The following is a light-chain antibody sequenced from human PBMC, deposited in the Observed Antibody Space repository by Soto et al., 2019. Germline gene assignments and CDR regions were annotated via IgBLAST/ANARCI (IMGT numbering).Light chain of an antibody. CDR3: QQRGKWPST. J-gene: IGKJ2*02. CDR2: DAS. V-gene: IGKV3-11*01. CDR1: QSVSSN. Sequence: EIVMTQSPATLSVSPGERATLSCRASQSVSSNLAWYQQKPGQAPRLLISDASNRATGIPARFSGSGSGTDFTLTISSLEPEDFGVYYCQQRGKWPSTFGPGTKVDIK.